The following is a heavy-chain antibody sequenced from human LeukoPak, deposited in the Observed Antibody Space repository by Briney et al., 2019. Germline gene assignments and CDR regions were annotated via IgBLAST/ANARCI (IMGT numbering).Heavy chain of an antibody. D-gene: IGHD6-6*01. CDR2: INHSGST. Sequence: SETLSLTCAVYGVSFSGYYWSWIRQPPGKGLEWIGEINHSGSTNYNPSLKSRVTISVDTSKNQFSLKLSSVTAADTAVYYCAREGAARRLDYWGQGTLVTVSS. CDR1: GVSFSGYY. CDR3: AREGAARRLDY. V-gene: IGHV4-34*01. J-gene: IGHJ4*02.